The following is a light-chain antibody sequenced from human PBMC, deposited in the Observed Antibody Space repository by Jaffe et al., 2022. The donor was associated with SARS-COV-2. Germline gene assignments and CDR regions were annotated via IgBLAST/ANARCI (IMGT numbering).Light chain of an antibody. CDR1: SSDIGAGRH. CDR3: QSFDSTLSAWV. J-gene: IGLJ3*02. CDR2: DTT. V-gene: IGLV1-40*01. Sequence: QSVLTQPPSVSGAPGQRVTISCTGSSSDIGAGRHVYWYQHIPGTAPKLLIYDTTNRPSGVPDRFSGSKFGTSASLAVTGLQAEDEADYYCQSFDSTLSAWVFGGGTKLTVL.